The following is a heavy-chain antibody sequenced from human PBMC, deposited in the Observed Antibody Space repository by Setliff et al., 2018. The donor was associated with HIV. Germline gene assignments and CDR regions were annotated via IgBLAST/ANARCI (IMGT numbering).Heavy chain of an antibody. CDR1: GGSISSSSYY. CDR2: IYYSGST. Sequence: PSETLSLTCTVSGGSISSSSYYWGWIRQPPGKGLEWIGNIYYSGSTYYNPSLKSRVTISIDTSKNQFSLKLSSVTAADTAVYYCARGNPLRWNAFAFDIWGQGTMVTVSS. D-gene: IGHD3-16*01. V-gene: IGHV4-39*07. J-gene: IGHJ3*02. CDR3: ARGNPLRWNAFAFDI.